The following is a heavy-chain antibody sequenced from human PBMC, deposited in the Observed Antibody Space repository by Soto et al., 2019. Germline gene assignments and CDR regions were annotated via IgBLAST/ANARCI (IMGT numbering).Heavy chain of an antibody. CDR2: IIPISGTA. J-gene: IGHJ6*02. Sequence: QVQLVQSGAEVKKPGSSVQVSCKASGGTFSSYAISWVRQAPGQGLEWMGGIIPISGTANYAQKFQGRVTSTADESTSTAYMELSSLRSEDTAVYYCARSQGSSTSLDIYYYYYYGMDVWGQGTTVTVSS. CDR1: GGTFSSYA. V-gene: IGHV1-69*01. D-gene: IGHD2-2*01. CDR3: ARSQGSSTSLDIYYYYYYGMDV.